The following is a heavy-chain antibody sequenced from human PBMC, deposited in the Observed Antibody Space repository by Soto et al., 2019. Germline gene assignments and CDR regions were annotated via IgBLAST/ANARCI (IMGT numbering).Heavy chain of an antibody. V-gene: IGHV3-23*01. CDR1: GFTFSDCA. Sequence: GGSLRLSCTASGFTFSDCAMNWVRQAPGTGLEWVSGLSGSGDHTYYADSVKGRFTISRDNAKNTVYLQMNSLRDEDTAVYYCAREGIVVVTAIHLGYYYYGMDVWGQGTTVTVSS. CDR3: AREGIVVVTAIHLGYYYYGMDV. J-gene: IGHJ6*02. D-gene: IGHD2-21*02. CDR2: LSGSGDHT.